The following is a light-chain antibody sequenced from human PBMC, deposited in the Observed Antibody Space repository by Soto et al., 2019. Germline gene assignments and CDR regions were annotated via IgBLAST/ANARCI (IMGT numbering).Light chain of an antibody. V-gene: IGKV3-20*01. Sequence: EIVMTQSPATLSVSPGDRATLSCRASQSVNSNYLAWYQQRPGQPPRLLISGASSRATDTPDRFSGSGSGTDFTLTIAGLEPADSAVYYCQQYSSSPITFGQGTRLEI. CDR3: QQYSSSPIT. CDR1: QSVNSNY. CDR2: GAS. J-gene: IGKJ5*01.